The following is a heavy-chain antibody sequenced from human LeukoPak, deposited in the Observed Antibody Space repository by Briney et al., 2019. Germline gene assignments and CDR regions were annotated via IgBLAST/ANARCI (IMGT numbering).Heavy chain of an antibody. Sequence: GGSLRLSCAASGFXFSDEYMSWIRQAPGKGLEWVSYVSNSGSYTNYADSVKGRFTISRDNAKSSLYLQMNSVRAEDTAVYYCARSRGAGPGAHFDYWGQGTLVTVSS. CDR3: ARSRGAGPGAHFDY. CDR2: VSNSGSYT. V-gene: IGHV3-11*03. CDR1: GFXFSDEY. D-gene: IGHD6-19*01. J-gene: IGHJ4*02.